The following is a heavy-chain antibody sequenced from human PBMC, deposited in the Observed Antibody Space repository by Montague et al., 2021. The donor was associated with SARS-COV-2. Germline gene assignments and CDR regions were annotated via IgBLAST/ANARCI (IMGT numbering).Heavy chain of an antibody. J-gene: IGHJ4*02. V-gene: IGHV3-30*04. CDR2: ISFDGSNA. Sequence: SLRLSCAASGFTFSGYAMHWVRQAPGKGLEWVAVISFDGSNAWYADSVKGRFTISRDNSKNTVYLQMNSLRAEDMAVYYCARGGVRVGVDNSDYWGQGTLVTVSS. D-gene: IGHD3-10*01. CDR1: GFTFSGYA. CDR3: ARGGVRVGVDNSDY.